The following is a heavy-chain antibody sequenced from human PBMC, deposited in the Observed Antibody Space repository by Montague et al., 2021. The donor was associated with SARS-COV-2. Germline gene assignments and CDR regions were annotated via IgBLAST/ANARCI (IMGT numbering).Heavy chain of an antibody. CDR3: AGHLVCCSSTSCYEGRFDP. D-gene: IGHD2-2*01. V-gene: IGHV4-39*01. Sequence: SETLSLTCTVSGGSISSSSYYWGWIRQPPGKGLEWIGSIYYSGSTYYNPSLKSRVTISVDTSKNQFSLKLSSVTAADTAVYYCAGHLVCCSSTSCYEGRFDPWGQGTLVTVSS. CDR2: IYYSGST. CDR1: GGSISSSSYY. J-gene: IGHJ5*02.